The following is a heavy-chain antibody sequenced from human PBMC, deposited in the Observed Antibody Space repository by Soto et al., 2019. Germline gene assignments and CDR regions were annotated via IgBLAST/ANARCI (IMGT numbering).Heavy chain of an antibody. D-gene: IGHD3-22*01. V-gene: IGHV3-48*01. CDR2: ISIDRNTK. CDR1: GFTFSSYS. J-gene: IGHJ5*01. CDR3: AKDTYCHDESGYYVFDS. Sequence: GGSLRLSCAASGFTFSSYSMNWVRQAPGKGLEWVAYISIDRNTKNYVDSVTGRFTISRDNAKNTAYLQMNSLRAEDTAVYFCAKDTYCHDESGYYVFDSWGQGTLVTVSS.